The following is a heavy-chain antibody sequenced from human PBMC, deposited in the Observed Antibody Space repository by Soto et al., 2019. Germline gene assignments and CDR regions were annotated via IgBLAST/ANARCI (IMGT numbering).Heavy chain of an antibody. Sequence: PSETLSLTCAVYGGSFSGYYWSWIRQPPGKGLEWIGEINHSGSTNYNPSLKSRVTISVDTSKNQFSLKLSSVTAADTAVYYCARRTKLGTAWYPDCWGQGTLVTVSS. CDR1: GGSFSGYY. J-gene: IGHJ4*02. V-gene: IGHV4-34*01. D-gene: IGHD6-19*01. CDR2: INHSGST. CDR3: ARRTKLGTAWYPDC.